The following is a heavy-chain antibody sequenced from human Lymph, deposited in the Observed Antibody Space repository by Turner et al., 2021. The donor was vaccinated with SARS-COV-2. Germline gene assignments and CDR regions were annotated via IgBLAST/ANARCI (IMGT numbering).Heavy chain of an antibody. Sequence: QVQLVASGRGVVQPGTSLRLSCAASGFTFSSHGMHGVRQAPGKGLGWGEVKWYDGRNKYYADSVKGRFTISRDNSENTVYLQMNSLRAEDTAVYYCAREGDALAGGMDVWGQGTTVTVSS. CDR2: KWYDGRNK. CDR3: AREGDALAGGMDV. V-gene: IGHV3-33*01. D-gene: IGHD2-15*01. CDR1: GFTFSSHG. J-gene: IGHJ6*02.